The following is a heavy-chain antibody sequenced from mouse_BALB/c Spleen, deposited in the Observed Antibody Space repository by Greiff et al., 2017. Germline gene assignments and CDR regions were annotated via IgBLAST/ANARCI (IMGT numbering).Heavy chain of an antibody. CDR1: GYTFTSYW. Sequence: QVHVKQSGAELAKPGASVKMSCKASGYTFTSYWMHWVKQRPGQGLEWIGYINPSTGYTEYNQKFKDKATLTADKSSSTAYMQLSSLTSEDSAVYYRARRDGTRGYFDVWGAGTTVTVSS. CDR3: ARRDGTRGYFDV. V-gene: IGHV1-7*01. CDR2: INPSTGYT. D-gene: IGHD4-1*01. J-gene: IGHJ1*01.